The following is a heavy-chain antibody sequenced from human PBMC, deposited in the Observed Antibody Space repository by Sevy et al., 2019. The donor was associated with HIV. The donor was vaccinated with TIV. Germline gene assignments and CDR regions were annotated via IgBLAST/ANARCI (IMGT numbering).Heavy chain of an antibody. D-gene: IGHD3-10*01. J-gene: IGHJ4*02. V-gene: IGHV4-39*01. Sequence: SETLSLTCTVSGASISSSGYYWGWIRQPPGKGLEWIATINYNGITFYNPSLKSRITISADTSRNQFSLDLKSVTAADTAIYYCAGPILTYNNGWSYYDYWGQGTMVTVSS. CDR3: AGPILTYNNGWSYYDY. CDR2: INYNGIT. CDR1: GASISSSGYY.